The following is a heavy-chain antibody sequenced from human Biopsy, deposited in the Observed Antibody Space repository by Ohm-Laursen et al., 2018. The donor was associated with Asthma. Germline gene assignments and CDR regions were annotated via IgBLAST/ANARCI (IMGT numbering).Heavy chain of an antibody. J-gene: IGHJ3*02. V-gene: IGHV4-39*01. D-gene: IGHD4-17*01. CDR2: IYYNGRT. Sequence: GTLSLTCTVSGGSISSSSYYWGWIRQPPGKGLEWIGSIYYNGRTYYNPSLKSRVTISVDTSKNQFSLKLSSVTATDTAVYYCAKVYDYAYHYDAFDIWGQGTMVTVSS. CDR3: AKVYDYAYHYDAFDI. CDR1: GGSISSSSYY.